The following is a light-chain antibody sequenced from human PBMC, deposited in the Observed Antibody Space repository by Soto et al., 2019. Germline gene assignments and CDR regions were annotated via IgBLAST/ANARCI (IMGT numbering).Light chain of an antibody. CDR3: SSYTNSNTQV. V-gene: IGLV2-14*01. CDR1: TNDVGGYNY. CDR2: EVS. J-gene: IGLJ3*02. Sequence: QSVLTQPASVSGSPGQSITISCTEPTNDVGGYNYVSWYQQHPGKAPKLMIYEVSNWPSGVSNRFSGSKSGNTASLTISGLQAEDEADYYCSSYTNSNTQVFGGGTKLTVL.